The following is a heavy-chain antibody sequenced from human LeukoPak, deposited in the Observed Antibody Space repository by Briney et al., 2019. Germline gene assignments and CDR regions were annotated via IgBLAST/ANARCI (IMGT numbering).Heavy chain of an antibody. CDR3: AKDSIERNGVYDAFDV. CDR2: IGGGGVDR. CDR1: GFTFSEFG. D-gene: IGHD2-8*01. Sequence: SGGSLRLSCVASGFTFSEFGMNWVRQVPGKGPEWVSHIGGGGVDREYEESVKGRFTVSRDNSRNSLYLQMNSLRGEDTAIYYCAKDSIERNGVYDAFDVWGQGTKVTVAS. V-gene: IGHV3-23*01. J-gene: IGHJ3*01.